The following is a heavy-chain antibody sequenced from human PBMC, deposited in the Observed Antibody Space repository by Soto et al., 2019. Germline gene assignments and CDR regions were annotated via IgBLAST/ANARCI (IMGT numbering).Heavy chain of an antibody. V-gene: IGHV3-48*03. Sequence: GGSLRLSCAASGFTFSSYEMNWVRQAPGKGLEWVSYISSSGSTIYYADSVKGRFTISRDNAKNSLYLQMNSLRAEDTAVYYCAREPVVPADIIGYYYGMDVCGQGTTVTV. CDR1: GFTFSSYE. J-gene: IGHJ6*02. D-gene: IGHD2-2*01. CDR3: AREPVVPADIIGYYYGMDV. CDR2: ISSSGSTI.